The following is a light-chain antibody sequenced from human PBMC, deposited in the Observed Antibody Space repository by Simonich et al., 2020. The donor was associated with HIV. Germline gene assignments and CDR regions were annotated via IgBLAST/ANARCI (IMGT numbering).Light chain of an antibody. V-gene: IGKV1-39*01. CDR1: QSIISY. CDR3: QQIYSTPLT. Sequence: DIQMTQSPSSLSASVGDRVTITCRASQSIISYVNWYHQKPEKAPKLLIYAASSWQSGVPSRFSGSGSGTDFALTISSLQPEDFATYFCQQIYSTPLTFGGGTKLEIK. J-gene: IGKJ4*01. CDR2: AAS.